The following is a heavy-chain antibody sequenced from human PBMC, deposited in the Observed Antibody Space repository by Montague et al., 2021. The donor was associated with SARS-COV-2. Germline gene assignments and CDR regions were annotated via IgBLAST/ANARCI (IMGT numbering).Heavy chain of an antibody. CDR2: INHRGSS. V-gene: IGHV4-34*01. D-gene: IGHD3-3*01. CDR1: GFSLSDYY. Sequence: LRLSCAASGFSLSDYYWTWIRQPPGKGLEWIGEINHRGSSNYNPSLKSRVTISVDTSKSQISLKLTSVTAADTAQYYCARAQVTIFAVLIMLPAAGAIDIWGQGTAVTISS. CDR3: ARAQVTIFAVLIMLPAAGAIDI. J-gene: IGHJ3*02.